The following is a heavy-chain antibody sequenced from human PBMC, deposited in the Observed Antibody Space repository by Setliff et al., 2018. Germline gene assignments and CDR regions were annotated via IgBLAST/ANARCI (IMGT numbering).Heavy chain of an antibody. V-gene: IGHV4-61*09. J-gene: IGHJ2*01. Sequence: SETLSLTCTVSGASISSGSYYWSWIRQPAGKGLEWIGHIHSSGSANYNSSLESRLTMSLDPSKKQFSLKLRSVTAADTAVYYCARSRTIAVKGGVFAVWGRGTLVTVSS. CDR3: ARSRTIAVKGGVFAV. CDR2: IHSSGSA. D-gene: IGHD6-19*01. CDR1: GASISSGSYY.